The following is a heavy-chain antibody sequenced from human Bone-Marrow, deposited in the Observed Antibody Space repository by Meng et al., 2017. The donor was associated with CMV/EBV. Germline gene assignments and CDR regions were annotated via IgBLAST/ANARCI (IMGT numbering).Heavy chain of an antibody. Sequence: GESLKISCAASGFTFSSYEMNWVRQAPGKGLEWVSFISSSGGTMYYADSVKGRFTISRDNAKNSLYLQMNSLRAEDTAVYYCASTERGYSYGSSWGQGTLVTVSS. CDR3: ASTERGYSYGSS. V-gene: IGHV3-48*03. CDR1: GFTFSSYE. CDR2: ISSSGGTM. D-gene: IGHD5-18*01. J-gene: IGHJ4*02.